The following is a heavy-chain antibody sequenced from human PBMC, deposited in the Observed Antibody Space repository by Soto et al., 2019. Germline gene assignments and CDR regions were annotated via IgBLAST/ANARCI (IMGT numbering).Heavy chain of an antibody. Sequence: ASVKVSCKATGCTFPHYGIGWVRQAHGQGVEWMGWICGYNGKTNFAQKLRGRVTQPTDTSTRAAYMALRSLSSDDTAVCVCARDYFYSSGYHYLGPVTPVNLSS. J-gene: IGHJ4*02. CDR1: GCTFPHYG. CDR2: ICGYNGKT. V-gene: IGHV1-18*01. D-gene: IGHD3-22*01. CDR3: ARDYFYSSGYHY.